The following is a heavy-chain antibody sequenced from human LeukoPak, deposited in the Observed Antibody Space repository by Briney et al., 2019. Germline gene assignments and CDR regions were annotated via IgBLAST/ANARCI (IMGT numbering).Heavy chain of an antibody. CDR3: AKGAGGFSYYNWFDP. V-gene: IGHV1-46*01. CDR1: GYTFTSYY. D-gene: IGHD5-18*01. Sequence: ASVKVSFKASGYTFTSYYMHWVRQAPGQGLEWMGLINPTGDSTGYAQKFQGRVTMTRDMSTSTDYLELSSLRSEDTAIYYCAKGAGGFSYYNWFDPWGQGTLVTVSS. CDR2: INPTGDST. J-gene: IGHJ5*02.